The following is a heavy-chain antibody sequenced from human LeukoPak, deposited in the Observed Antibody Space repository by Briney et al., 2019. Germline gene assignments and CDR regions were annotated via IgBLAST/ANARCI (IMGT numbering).Heavy chain of an antibody. CDR3: AKDIRSGNYTFPVAFDY. CDR2: ISWDGGST. D-gene: IGHD1-26*01. J-gene: IGHJ4*02. Sequence: GGSLRLSCAASGFTFDDYTMHWVRQAPGKGLEWVSLISWDGGSTYYADSVKGRFTISRDNSKNSLYLLMNSLRTEDTALYYCAKDIRSGNYTFPVAFDYWGQGTLVTVSS. CDR1: GFTFDDYT. V-gene: IGHV3-43*01.